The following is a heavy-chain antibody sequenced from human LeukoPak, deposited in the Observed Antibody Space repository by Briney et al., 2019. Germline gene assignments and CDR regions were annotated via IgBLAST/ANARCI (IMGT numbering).Heavy chain of an antibody. CDR1: GGSFSGYY. V-gene: IGHV4-34*01. Sequence: SETLSLTRAVYGGSFSGYYWSWIRQPPGKGLEWIGEINHSGSTNYNPSLKSRVTISVDTSKNQFSLKLSSVTAADTAVYYCASSRRGYCSSTSCYVDYYFDYWGQGTLVTVSS. D-gene: IGHD2-2*03. CDR3: ASSRRGYCSSTSCYVDYYFDY. J-gene: IGHJ4*02. CDR2: INHSGST.